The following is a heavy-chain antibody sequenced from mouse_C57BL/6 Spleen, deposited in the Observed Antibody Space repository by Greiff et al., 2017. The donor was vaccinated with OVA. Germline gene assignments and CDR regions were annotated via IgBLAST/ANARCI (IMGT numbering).Heavy chain of an antibody. Sequence: QVQLQQSGPELVKPGASVKLSCKASGYTFTSYDINWVKQRPGQGLAWIGWIYPRDGSTKYNEKFKGKATLTVDTSSSTAYRELHSLTSEDSAVYFCSRWITTVVAPFYYWGQGTTLTVSS. J-gene: IGHJ2*01. D-gene: IGHD1-1*01. V-gene: IGHV1-85*01. CDR2: IYPRDGST. CDR1: GYTFTSYD. CDR3: SRWITTVVAPFYY.